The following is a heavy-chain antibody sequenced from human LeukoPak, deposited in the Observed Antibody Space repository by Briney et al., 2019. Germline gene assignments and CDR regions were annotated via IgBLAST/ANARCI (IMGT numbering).Heavy chain of an antibody. J-gene: IGHJ4*02. CDR2: ISGGST. CDR3: AKGSSSWSRDYFDY. V-gene: IGHV3-38-3*01. CDR1: GFTVSSNE. D-gene: IGHD6-13*01. Sequence: GGSLRLSCAASGFTVSSNEMSWVRQAPGKGLEWVSSISGGSTYYADSRKGRFTISGDNSKNTLHLQMNSLRAEDTAVYYCAKGSSSWSRDYFDYWGQGTLVTVSS.